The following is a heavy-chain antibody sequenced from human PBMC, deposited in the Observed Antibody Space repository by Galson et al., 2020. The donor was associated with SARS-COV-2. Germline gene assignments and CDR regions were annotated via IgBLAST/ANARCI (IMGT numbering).Heavy chain of an antibody. CDR1: GFTFRHYG. D-gene: IGHD5-12*01. CDR3: ARWIYDAYDI. Sequence: GGSLRLSCTASGFTFRHYGMHWVRQAPARGLERVADISHDGTNTYYADSVRGRFTMSRDNSKNTVFLQMNSLTTEDTAVYFCARWIYDAYDIWGQGTMVTVSS. J-gene: IGHJ3*02. CDR2: ISHDGTNT. V-gene: IGHV3-30*03.